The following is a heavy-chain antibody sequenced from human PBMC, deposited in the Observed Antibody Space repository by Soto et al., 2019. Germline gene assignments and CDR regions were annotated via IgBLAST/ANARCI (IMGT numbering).Heavy chain of an antibody. V-gene: IGHV3-74*01. Sequence: EVQLVESGGGLVQPGGSLRLSCAASGFTLSSQWLHWVRQAPGKGLVWISRINNDGTSTNYADSVKGRFTVSRDNAKKTMSLQMNSLRAEDTAVYYCASWRGGYTYGLDHWGQGTPVTVSS. J-gene: IGHJ4*02. CDR3: ASWRGGYTYGLDH. CDR1: GFTLSSQW. D-gene: IGHD5-18*01. CDR2: INNDGTST.